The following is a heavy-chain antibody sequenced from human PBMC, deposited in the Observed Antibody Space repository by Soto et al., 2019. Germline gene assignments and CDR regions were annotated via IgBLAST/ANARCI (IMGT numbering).Heavy chain of an antibody. J-gene: IGHJ6*02. CDR1: GDNVSSNIGA. D-gene: IGHD3-3*02. Sequence: PSQTLSLTCVISGDNVSSNIGAWNWIRQSPSRGLEWLGRTYYRSMWYNDYAVSMQNRITINPDTFKNQFSLQLNSVTPDDTAVYYCSRARLEALLDVWGQGTTVTVSS. CDR2: TYYRSMWYN. CDR3: SRARLEALLDV. V-gene: IGHV6-1*01.